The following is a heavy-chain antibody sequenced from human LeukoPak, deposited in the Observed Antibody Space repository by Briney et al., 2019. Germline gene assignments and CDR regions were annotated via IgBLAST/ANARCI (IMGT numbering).Heavy chain of an antibody. Sequence: SESLSLTCIVSGDSIRSYYWNWIRQAPGKALEWIGHIHNNGDSAYNFSLKSRVTISMDTSKNQFSLRLSSVTAADTAVYYCGRWGYFDSGNYFVVDYWGQGTVVTVSS. J-gene: IGHJ4*02. CDR1: GDSIRSYY. CDR2: IHNNGDS. D-gene: IGHD3-22*01. CDR3: GRWGYFDSGNYFVVDY. V-gene: IGHV4-59*01.